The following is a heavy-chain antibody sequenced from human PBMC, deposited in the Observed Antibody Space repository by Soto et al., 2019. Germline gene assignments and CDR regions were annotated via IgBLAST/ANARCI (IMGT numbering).Heavy chain of an antibody. CDR2: IYYSGST. J-gene: IGHJ6*02. V-gene: IGHV4-31*03. D-gene: IGHD1-26*01. CDR3: ARERYSGSYRPRYYYYGMDV. CDR1: GGSISSGGYY. Sequence: SETLSLTCTVSGGSISSGGYYWSWIRQHPGKGLEWIGYIYYSGSTYYNPSLKSRVTISVDTSKNQFSLKLSSVTAADTAVYYCARERYSGSYRPRYYYYGMDVWGQGTTVTVSS.